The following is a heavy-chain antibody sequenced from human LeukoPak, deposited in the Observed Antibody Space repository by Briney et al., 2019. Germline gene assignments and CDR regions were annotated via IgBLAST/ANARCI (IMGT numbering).Heavy chain of an antibody. Sequence: SETLSLTCTVSGGSMSSYYWSWIRQPPGKGLEWIGYIYYSGSTNYNPSLKSRVTISVDKSKNQFSLKLSSVTAADTAVYYCARVPAAPVSGWFDPWGEGTLVTVSS. CDR2: IYYSGST. CDR1: GGSMSSYY. D-gene: IGHD2-2*01. J-gene: IGHJ5*02. V-gene: IGHV4-59*01. CDR3: ARVPAAPVSGWFDP.